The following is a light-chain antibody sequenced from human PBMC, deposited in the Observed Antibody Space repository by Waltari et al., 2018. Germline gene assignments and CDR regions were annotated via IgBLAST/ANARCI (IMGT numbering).Light chain of an antibody. J-gene: IGKJ1*01. Sequence: PGERATLSCRASQSVSRTLAWDQQKPGQAPRLLIYGASSRATGIPDRFSGSGSGTDFSLTISRLEPEDFAVYYCQHYVRLPATFGQGTKVEIK. CDR1: QSVSRT. CDR2: GAS. CDR3: QHYVRLPAT. V-gene: IGKV3-20*01.